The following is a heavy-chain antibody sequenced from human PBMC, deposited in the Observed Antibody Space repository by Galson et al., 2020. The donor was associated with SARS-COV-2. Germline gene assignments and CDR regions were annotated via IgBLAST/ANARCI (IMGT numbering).Heavy chain of an antibody. J-gene: IGHJ4*02. CDR1: GFTFNSYS. Sequence: GESLKISCEASGFTFNSYSMTWVRQAPGQGLEWVATIRGSGGSTYYADSVKGRLTASRDNSKNMLFLQMNNLRAKDTAIYYCAKERYQPLIDYWGQGVLVTISS. CDR3: AKERYQPLIDY. D-gene: IGHD1-20*01. CDR2: IRGSGGST. V-gene: IGHV3-23*01.